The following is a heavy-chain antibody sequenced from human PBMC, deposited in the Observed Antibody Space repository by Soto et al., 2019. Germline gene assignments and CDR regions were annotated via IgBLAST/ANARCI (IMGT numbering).Heavy chain of an antibody. D-gene: IGHD2-21*01. J-gene: IGHJ6*02. CDR1: GGTFSTYA. Sequence: QVQLVQPGAEVKKPGSSVKVSCKAPGGTFSTYAISWVRQAPGQGLEWMGGVIPIFGTPKYAQKFQGRVTITEYESTSTGYLVLRSLQSEVAPVYYCTRSQGVSCSLHIYYYYYEGFDVWGQGPTVSV. CDR3: TRSQGVSCSLHIYYYYYEGFDV. CDR2: VIPIFGTP. V-gene: IGHV1-69*01.